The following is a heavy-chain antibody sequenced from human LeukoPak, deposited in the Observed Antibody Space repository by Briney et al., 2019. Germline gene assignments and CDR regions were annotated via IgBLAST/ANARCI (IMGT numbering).Heavy chain of an antibody. CDR3: VRDFYESSGSTYYFDY. D-gene: IGHD3-22*01. V-gene: IGHV3-72*01. J-gene: IGHJ4*02. Sequence: PGGSLRLSCAASGFTFSDLYMDWVRQAPGKGLEWVGRTRNKPNSYTTEYAASVKGRFTISRDDSKNSLFLQMNSLKTEDTAVYYCVRDFYESSGSTYYFDYWGQGTLVTVS. CDR2: TRNKPNSYTT. CDR1: GFTFSDLY.